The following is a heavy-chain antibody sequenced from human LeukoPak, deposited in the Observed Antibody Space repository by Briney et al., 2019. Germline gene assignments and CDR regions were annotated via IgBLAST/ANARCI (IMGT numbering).Heavy chain of an antibody. CDR1: GYSFTDYH. J-gene: IGHJ5*02. V-gene: IGHV1-2*02. Sequence: ASVTVSCMASGYSFTDYHMHWVRQAPGQGLAWMGLINTKTGVTNYAQTFQGRVTLTRDTSIRRVYMEINSLRSDDTAVYYCARDRPGYSSYFDPWGQGTLVTVSS. CDR3: ARDRPGYSSYFDP. D-gene: IGHD6-19*01. CDR2: INTKTGVT.